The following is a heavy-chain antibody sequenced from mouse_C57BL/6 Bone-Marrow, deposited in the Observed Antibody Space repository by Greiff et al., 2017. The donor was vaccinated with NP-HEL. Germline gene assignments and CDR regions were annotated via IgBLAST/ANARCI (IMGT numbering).Heavy chain of an antibody. Sequence: QVQLQQPGAELVRPGSSVKLSCKASGYTFTSYWMHWVKQRPIQGLEWIGNIDPSDSETHYNQKFKDKATLTVDKSSSTAYMQLSSLTSEDSAVYYCARCYYGNYYFDYWAQGTTLTVSS. CDR2: IDPSDSET. CDR1: GYTFTSYW. CDR3: ARCYYGNYYFDY. D-gene: IGHD2-1*01. J-gene: IGHJ2*01. V-gene: IGHV1-52*01.